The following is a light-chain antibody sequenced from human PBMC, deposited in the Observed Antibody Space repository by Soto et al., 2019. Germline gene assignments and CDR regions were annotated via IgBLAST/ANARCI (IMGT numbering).Light chain of an antibody. CDR1: QSVLYSSNNKNY. J-gene: IGKJ2*01. CDR2: WAS. CDR3: QQYYSLPYT. V-gene: IGKV4-1*01. Sequence: DIVMTQSPDSLAVSLGERATINCKSSQSVLYSSNNKNYLVWYQQKSGQPPKLLISWASTRDSGVPDRFSGGGPGTHFTLTISSLQAEDVAVYYCQQYYSLPYTFGQGTKLEIK.